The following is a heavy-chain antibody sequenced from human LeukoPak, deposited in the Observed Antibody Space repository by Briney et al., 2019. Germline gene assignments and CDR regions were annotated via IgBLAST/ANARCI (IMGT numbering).Heavy chain of an antibody. CDR2: MNPNSGNT. Sequence: ASVKVSYKASGYTFTSYDINWVRQATGQGPEWMGWMNPNSGNTGYAQKFQGRVTMTRNTSISTAYMELSSLRSEDTAVYYCARDQGLRFLEWLSYYYYYGMDVWGQGTTVTVSS. J-gene: IGHJ6*02. D-gene: IGHD3-3*01. V-gene: IGHV1-8*01. CDR3: ARDQGLRFLEWLSYYYYYGMDV. CDR1: GYTFTSYD.